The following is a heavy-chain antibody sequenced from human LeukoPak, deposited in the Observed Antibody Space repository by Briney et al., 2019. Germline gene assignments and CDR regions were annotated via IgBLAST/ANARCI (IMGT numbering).Heavy chain of an antibody. CDR2: IIPIFGTA. CDR3: ARGVGATVSLVGWFDP. J-gene: IGHJ5*02. D-gene: IGHD1-26*01. CDR1: GGTFSSYA. V-gene: IGHV1-69*05. Sequence: ASVKVSCKASGGTFSSYAISWVRQAPGQGLEWMGGIIPIFGTANYAQKFQGRVTITTDESTSTAYMELSSLRSEDTAVYYCARGVGATVSLVGWFDPWGQGTLVIVSS.